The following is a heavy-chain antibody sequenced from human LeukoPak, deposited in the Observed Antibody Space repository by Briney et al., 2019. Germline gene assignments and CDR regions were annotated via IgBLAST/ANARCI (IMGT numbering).Heavy chain of an antibody. CDR3: ATWPRNDYAY. CDR1: GFTFSNYA. Sequence: GGSLRLSCAASGFTFSNYAMSWVRQAPGKGLEWVSAIGHRGINTSTYYIDSVKGRFTISRDNSKNTLYLQMSSLRADDTAVYYCATWPRNDYAYWGQGTLVTVSS. V-gene: IGHV3-23*01. J-gene: IGHJ4*02. CDR2: IGHRGINTST. D-gene: IGHD3-16*01.